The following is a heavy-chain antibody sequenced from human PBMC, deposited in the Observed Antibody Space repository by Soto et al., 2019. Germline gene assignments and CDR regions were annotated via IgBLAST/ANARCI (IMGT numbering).Heavy chain of an antibody. J-gene: IGHJ4*02. D-gene: IGHD3-10*01. V-gene: IGHV3-21*01. CDR2: INGRSSSI. Sequence: EVQLVESGGGLVKPGGSLRLSCAASGFTFSSYSMTWVRQAPGKGLEWVSSINGRSSSIYYAVSVKGRFTISRDNAKNSLYLHMNSLGAEYTAVHYCARNPSGDYWGQGTLVTVSS. CDR1: GFTFSSYS. CDR3: ARNPSGDY.